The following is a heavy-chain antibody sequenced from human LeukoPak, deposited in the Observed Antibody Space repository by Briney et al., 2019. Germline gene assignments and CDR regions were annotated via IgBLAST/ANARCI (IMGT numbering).Heavy chain of an antibody. CDR1: GCTVSSNS. CDR2: IYSDNT. CDR3: AFSGRVVGPIDY. D-gene: IGHD1-26*01. Sequence: GGSLRLSCTVSGCTVSSNSMSWVREAPGKGLEWVSFIYSDNTHYSDSVKGRFTISRDNSKNTLYLQMNSLRAEDTAVYYCAFSGRVVGPIDYWGQGTLVTVSS. J-gene: IGHJ4*02. V-gene: IGHV3-53*01.